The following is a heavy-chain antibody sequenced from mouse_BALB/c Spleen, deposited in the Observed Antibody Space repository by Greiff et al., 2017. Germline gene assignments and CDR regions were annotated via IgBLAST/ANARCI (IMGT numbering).Heavy chain of an antibody. CDR1: GYTFTSYW. Sequence: VKLQESGAELAKPGASVKMSCKASGYTFTSYWMHWVKQRPGQGLEWIGYINPSTGYTEYNQKFKDKATLTADKSSSTAYMQLSSLTSEDSAVYYCATYYYGSSWFAYWGQGTLVTVSA. V-gene: IGHV1-7*01. CDR3: ATYYYGSSWFAY. J-gene: IGHJ3*01. CDR2: INPSTGYT. D-gene: IGHD1-1*01.